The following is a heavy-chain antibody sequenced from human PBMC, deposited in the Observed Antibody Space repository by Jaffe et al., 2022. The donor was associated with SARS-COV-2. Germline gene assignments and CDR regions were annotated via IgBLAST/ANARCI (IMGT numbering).Heavy chain of an antibody. CDR1: GFIFSNYV. CDR3: AKALQVSLYSWNSGACGD. Sequence: EVQLLESGGGLVQPGGSLRLSCAASGFIFSNYVMTWVRQPPGKGLEWVSSISGSGDTTHHADSVRGRFTISRDNSKNTLYLQMNSLRAEDTAVYYCAKALQVSLYSWNSGACGDWGQGTLVTVSS. D-gene: IGHD1-7*01. CDR2: ISGSGDTT. J-gene: IGHJ4*02. V-gene: IGHV3-23*01.